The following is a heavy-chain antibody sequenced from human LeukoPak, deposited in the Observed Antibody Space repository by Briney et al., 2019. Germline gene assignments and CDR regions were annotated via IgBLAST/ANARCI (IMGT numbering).Heavy chain of an antibody. CDR1: GGTFSSYA. Sequence: SVKVSCKASGGTFSSYAISWVRQAPGQGLEWMGRIIPIFGIANYAQKFQGRVTITADKSTSTAHMELSSLRSEDTAVYYCARGAYYYDSSGYPNWFDPWGQGTLVTVSS. CDR2: IIPIFGIA. CDR3: ARGAYYYDSSGYPNWFDP. J-gene: IGHJ5*02. V-gene: IGHV1-69*04. D-gene: IGHD3-22*01.